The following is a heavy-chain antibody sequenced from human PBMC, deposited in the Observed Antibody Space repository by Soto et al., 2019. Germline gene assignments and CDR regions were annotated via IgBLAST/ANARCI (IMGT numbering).Heavy chain of an antibody. CDR2: INPNSGGT. Sequence: ASVKVSCRTSGYTFTGYYRHWVRQAPGQGLEWMGWINPNSGGTNYAQKFQGRGTMTRDTAISALYMELDRLRSDDTAMYYCTLGHLVMVGANHGLDYGVQGTLVTVS. V-gene: IGHV1-2*02. CDR1: GYTFTGYY. D-gene: IGHD1-26*01. J-gene: IGHJ4*02. CDR3: TLGHLVMVGANHGLDY.